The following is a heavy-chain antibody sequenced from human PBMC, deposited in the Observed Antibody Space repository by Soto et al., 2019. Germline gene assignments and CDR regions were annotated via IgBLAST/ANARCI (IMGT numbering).Heavy chain of an antibody. CDR3: AKVGPNYDVLTGYYYYYGMDV. CDR2: ISGSGGST. V-gene: IGHV3-23*01. D-gene: IGHD3-9*01. CDR1: GFTFSSYA. J-gene: IGHJ6*02. Sequence: GGSLRLSCTASGFTFSSYAMNWVRQAPGKGLEWVSSISGSGGSTYYADSVKGRFTISRDNSKNTLYLQMNCLRAEDTAVYYCAKVGPNYDVLTGYYYYYGMDVWGQGTTVTVSS.